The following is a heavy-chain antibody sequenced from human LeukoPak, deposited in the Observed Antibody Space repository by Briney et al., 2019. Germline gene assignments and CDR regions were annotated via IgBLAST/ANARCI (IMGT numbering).Heavy chain of an antibody. CDR1: GGSIRSYY. CDR2: IYYSGST. J-gene: IGHJ4*02. Sequence: SETLSLTCTVSGGSIRSYYWSWIRQPPGKGLEWIGYIYYSGSTNYNPSLKSRVTISVDTSKNQFSLKLSSVTAADTAVYYCARRGRYYDILTGYPDYYFDYWGQGTLVTVSS. CDR3: ARRGRYYDILTGYPDYYFDY. D-gene: IGHD3-9*01. V-gene: IGHV4-59*08.